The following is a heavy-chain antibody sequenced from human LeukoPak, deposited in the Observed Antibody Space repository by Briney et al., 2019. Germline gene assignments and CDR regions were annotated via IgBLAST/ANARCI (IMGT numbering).Heavy chain of an antibody. CDR3: ARPRITMVRGVIPPYYFDY. CDR2: ISAYNGNT. V-gene: IGHV1-18*01. D-gene: IGHD3-10*01. Sequence: GASVKVSCKASGYSFTSNGISWVRQAPGQGLEWMGWISAYNGNTNYAQKLQGRVTMTTDTSTSTAYMELRSLRSDDTAVYYCARPRITMVRGVIPPYYFDYWGQGTLVTVSS. CDR1: GYSFTSNG. J-gene: IGHJ4*02.